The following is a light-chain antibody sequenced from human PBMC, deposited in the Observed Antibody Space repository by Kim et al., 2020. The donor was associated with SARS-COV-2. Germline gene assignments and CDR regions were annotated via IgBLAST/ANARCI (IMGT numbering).Light chain of an antibody. V-gene: IGLV2-18*02. CDR2: EVT. CDR1: SSDVGSYNR. CDR3: SSQTNTVTWV. Sequence: QSALTQPPSVSGSPGQTVTISCTGTSSDVGSYNRVSWYHQPPGTAPKLIIYEVTNRPSGVPHRFSGSKSGNTASLTISGLQAEDESDYYCSSQTNTVTWVFGGGTQLTVL. J-gene: IGLJ3*02.